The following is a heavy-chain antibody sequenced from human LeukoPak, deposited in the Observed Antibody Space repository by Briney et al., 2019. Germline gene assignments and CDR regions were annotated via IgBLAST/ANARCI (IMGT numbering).Heavy chain of an antibody. Sequence: SETLSLTCTASGGSISSGGYYWSWIRQHPGKGLEWIGYIYYSGSTYYNPSLKSRVTISLDTSKNQFSLKLSSVTAADTAVYYCARSSRSTDIVVVPAAYFDYWGQGTLVTVSS. CDR1: GGSISSGGYY. D-gene: IGHD2-2*01. V-gene: IGHV4-31*03. CDR2: IYYSGST. J-gene: IGHJ4*02. CDR3: ARSSRSTDIVVVPAAYFDY.